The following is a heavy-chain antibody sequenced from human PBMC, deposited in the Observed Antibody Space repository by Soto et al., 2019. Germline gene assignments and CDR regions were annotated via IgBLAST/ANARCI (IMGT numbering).Heavy chain of an antibody. V-gene: IGHV1-69*12. CDR3: ARDKPVVVVAAQPPPWRIDV. J-gene: IGHJ6*02. Sequence: QVQLVQSGAEVKKPGSSVKVSCKASGGTFSSYAISWVRQAPGQGLEWMGGIIPIFGTANYAQKFQGRVTRTAADSPRTAYMELSSLRSEDTAVYYCARDKPVVVVAAQPPPWRIDVWGQGTTVTLSS. D-gene: IGHD2-15*01. CDR1: GGTFSSYA. CDR2: IIPIFGTA.